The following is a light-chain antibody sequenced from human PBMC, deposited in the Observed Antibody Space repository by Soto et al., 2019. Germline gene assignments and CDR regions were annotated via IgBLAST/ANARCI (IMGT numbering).Light chain of an antibody. CDR3: CSYEGRFF. J-gene: IGLJ1*01. Sequence: QSALTQPRAVSGSPGQSVTISCTGTSSDIGVSRSVSWYQQHPGKAPKLIISDVTKRPSGVPYRLSGSKSDNTASLTISGLQADDEADYYCCSYEGRFFFGTGTKVTVL. V-gene: IGLV2-11*01. CDR1: SSDIGVSRS. CDR2: DVT.